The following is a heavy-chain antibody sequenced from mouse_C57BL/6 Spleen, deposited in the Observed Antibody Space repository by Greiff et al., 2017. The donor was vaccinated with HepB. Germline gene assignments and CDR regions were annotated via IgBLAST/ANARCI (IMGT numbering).Heavy chain of an antibody. Sequence: EVQLQQSGPELVKPGASVKIPCKASGYTFTDYNMDWVKQSHGKSLEWIGDINPNNGGTIYNQKFKGKATLTVDKSSSTAYMELRSLTSEDTAVYYCARRNYYYGSSYYFDYWGQGTTLTVSS. CDR2: INPNNGGT. J-gene: IGHJ2*01. CDR3: ARRNYYYGSSYYFDY. D-gene: IGHD1-1*01. V-gene: IGHV1-18*01. CDR1: GYTFTDYN.